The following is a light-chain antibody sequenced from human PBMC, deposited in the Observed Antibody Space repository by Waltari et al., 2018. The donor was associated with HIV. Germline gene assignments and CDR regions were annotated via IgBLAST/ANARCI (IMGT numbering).Light chain of an antibody. CDR2: NNN. V-gene: IGLV1-44*01. CDR1: NSNVGSNS. J-gene: IGLJ2*01. Sequence: QSVLTQPPSASGTPGQRVTIPCSGRNSNVGSNSVNWYRQVPGTAPKVLIYNNNQRPSRVPVRFSGSKSGDTASLAISGLRAEDEADDYCAVWDDSGSGEVVFGGGTKLTVL. CDR3: AVWDDSGSGEVV.